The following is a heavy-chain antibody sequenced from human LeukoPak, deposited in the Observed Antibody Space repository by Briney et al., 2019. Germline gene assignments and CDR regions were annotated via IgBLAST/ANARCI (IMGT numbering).Heavy chain of an antibody. J-gene: IGHJ4*02. D-gene: IGHD3-10*01. CDR1: GFTFSSYA. V-gene: IGHV3-23*01. CDR3: ATLGPRLLWFGELYYFDY. CDR2: ISGSGGST. Sequence: PGGSLRLSCAASGFTFSSYAMSWVRQAPGKGLEWVSAISGSGGSTYYADSVKGRFTISRDNSKNTLYLQMNSLRAEDTAVYYCATLGPRLLWFGELYYFDYWGRGTLVTVSS.